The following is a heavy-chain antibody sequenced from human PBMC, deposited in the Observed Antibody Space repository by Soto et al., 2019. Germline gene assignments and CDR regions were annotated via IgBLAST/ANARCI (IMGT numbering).Heavy chain of an antibody. CDR2: MNPNSGNT. D-gene: IGHD6-6*01. V-gene: IGHV1-8*01. CDR1: GYTFTIYD. CDR3: AREFRVLYSSSSRALHYYYYMDV. Sequence: ASVKVSCKASGYTFTIYDINWVRQATGQGLEWMGWMNPNSGNTGYAQKFQGRVTMTRNTSISTAYMELSSLRSEDTAVYYCAREFRVLYSSSSRALHYYYYMDVWGKGTTVTVSS. J-gene: IGHJ6*03.